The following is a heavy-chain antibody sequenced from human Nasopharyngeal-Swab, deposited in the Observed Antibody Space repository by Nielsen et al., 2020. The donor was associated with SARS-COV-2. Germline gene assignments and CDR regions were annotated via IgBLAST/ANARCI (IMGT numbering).Heavy chain of an antibody. D-gene: IGHD1-26*01. V-gene: IGHV1-18*01. J-gene: IGHJ4*02. Sequence: ASVKVSCKASGYTFTGYGISWVRQAPGQGLEWMGWISAYNGNTNYAQKLQGRVTMTTDTSTSTAYMELRSLRSDDTAVYYCARVHKLGSGSYYKYWGQGTLVTVSS. CDR2: ISAYNGNT. CDR3: ARVHKLGSGSYYKY. CDR1: GYTFTGYG.